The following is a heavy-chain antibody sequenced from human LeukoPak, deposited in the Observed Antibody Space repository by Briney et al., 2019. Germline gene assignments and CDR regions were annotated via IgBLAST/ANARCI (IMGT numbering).Heavy chain of an antibody. Sequence: SETLSLTCVAYDGSFSTSFWSWIRQPPGEGLEWIGEIQPSGSTKYNPSLKSRVTVPADTSKNEVSLRLSSVTAADTAFYYCTKGSVSSTTRWFDPWGQGTLVTVSS. CDR2: IQPSGST. J-gene: IGHJ5*02. CDR1: DGSFSTSF. D-gene: IGHD2-2*01. CDR3: TKGSVSSTTRWFDP. V-gene: IGHV4-34*01.